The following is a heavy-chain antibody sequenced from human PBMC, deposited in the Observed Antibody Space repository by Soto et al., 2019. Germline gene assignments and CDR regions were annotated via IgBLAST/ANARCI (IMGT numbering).Heavy chain of an antibody. CDR2: ISWNSGSI. CDR3: AKDLEQWGVPRRGNAFDI. D-gene: IGHD6-19*01. CDR1: GFTFDDYA. V-gene: IGHV3-9*01. J-gene: IGHJ3*02. Sequence: EVQLVESGGGLVQPGRSLRLSCAASGFTFDDYAMHWVRQAPGKGLEWVSGISWNSGSIGYTDSVKGRFTISRDNAKNSLYLQMNSLRAEDTALYYCAKDLEQWGVPRRGNAFDIWGQGTMVTVSS.